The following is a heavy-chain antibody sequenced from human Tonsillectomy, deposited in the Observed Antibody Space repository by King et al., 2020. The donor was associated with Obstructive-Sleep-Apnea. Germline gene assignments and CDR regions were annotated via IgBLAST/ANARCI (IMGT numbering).Heavy chain of an antibody. D-gene: IGHD1-26*01. Sequence: VQLVESGAEVKKPGSSVKVSCKASGGTCSSYAISVVRQAPGQGLEWMGGIITIFGTANYAQKFQCRVTITADESTSTAYMELSSLRSEDTAVYYCARDNEREGRRFDYWGQGTLVTVSS. CDR1: GGTCSSYA. CDR2: IITIFGTA. J-gene: IGHJ4*02. V-gene: IGHV1-69*01. CDR3: ARDNEREGRRFDY.